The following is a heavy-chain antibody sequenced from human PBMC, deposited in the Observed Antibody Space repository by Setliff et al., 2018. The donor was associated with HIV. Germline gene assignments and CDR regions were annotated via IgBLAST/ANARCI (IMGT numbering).Heavy chain of an antibody. CDR1: GDKSMTYW. D-gene: IGHD3-10*01. CDR2: IFPGDSDT. Sequence: GESLKISCKASGDKSMTYWIGWVRQMPGEGLEWMGIIFPGDSDTKYSPSFEGQVTISADKSINTAYLQWTSLRASDTAMYYCAKHMVRGAITGEAFDVWGQGTMVT. CDR3: AKHMVRGAITGEAFDV. J-gene: IGHJ3*01. V-gene: IGHV5-51*01.